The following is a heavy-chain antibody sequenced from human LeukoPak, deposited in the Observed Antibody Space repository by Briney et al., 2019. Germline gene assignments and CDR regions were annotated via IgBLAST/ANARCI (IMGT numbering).Heavy chain of an antibody. CDR1: GGSISSSSYN. D-gene: IGHD1-26*01. Sequence: SETLSLTCTVSGGSISSSSYNWGWIRQPPGKGLEWIGSIYYSGSTYYNPSLKSRVTISVDTSKNQFSLKLSSVSAAVTAVYYCARQLPNYYYYYYMDVWGKGTTVTVSS. CDR3: ARQLPNYYYYYYMDV. V-gene: IGHV4-39*01. J-gene: IGHJ6*03. CDR2: IYYSGST.